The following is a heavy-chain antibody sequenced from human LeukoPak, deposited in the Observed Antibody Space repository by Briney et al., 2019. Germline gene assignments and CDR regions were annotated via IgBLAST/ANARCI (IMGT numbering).Heavy chain of an antibody. V-gene: IGHV1-18*01. CDR3: VRDSPLLGEQLVRGDY. J-gene: IGHJ4*02. CDR2: ISGHSGQT. D-gene: IGHD6-6*01. Sequence: ASVKVSCKASGYTFTSHGISWVRQAPGQGLEWMGWISGHSGQTNYPQKVQDRVTMTADTSTSTPYLELRSLRSDDSAVYYCVRDSPLLGEQLVRGDYWGQGTLVTVSS. CDR1: GYTFTSHG.